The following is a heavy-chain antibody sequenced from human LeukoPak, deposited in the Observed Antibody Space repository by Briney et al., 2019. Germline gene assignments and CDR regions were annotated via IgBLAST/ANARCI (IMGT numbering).Heavy chain of an antibody. J-gene: IGHJ4*02. CDR2: IYSGGST. D-gene: IGHD6-13*01. CDR3: ARGGSSLNFDY. V-gene: IGHV3-53*01. Sequence: GGSLRLSCAASGFTVSSNYMSWVRQAPGKGLQWVSAIYSGGSTHYADSVKGRFTISRDNSKNTLYLQMNNLRAEDTAVYYCARGGSSLNFDYWGQGTLVTVSS. CDR1: GFTVSSNY.